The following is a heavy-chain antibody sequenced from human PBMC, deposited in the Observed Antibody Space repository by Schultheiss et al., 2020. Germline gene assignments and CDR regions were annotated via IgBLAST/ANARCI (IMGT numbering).Heavy chain of an antibody. J-gene: IGHJ5*02. CDR1: GGSISSGGYY. CDR2: IYYSGST. Sequence: SETLSLTCTVSGGSISSGGYYWSWIRQHPGKGLEWIGYIYYSGSTYYNPSLKSRVTISVDTSKNQFSLKLSSVTAADTAVYYCARGGKRRINNWFDPWGQGTLV. D-gene: IGHD2-15*01. CDR3: ARGGKRRINNWFDP. V-gene: IGHV4-31*03.